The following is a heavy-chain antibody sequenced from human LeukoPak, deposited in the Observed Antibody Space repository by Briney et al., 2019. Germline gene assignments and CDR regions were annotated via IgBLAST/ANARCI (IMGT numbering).Heavy chain of an antibody. D-gene: IGHD6-13*01. J-gene: IGHJ3*02. Sequence: ASVKVSCKASGYTFTGYYMHWVRQAPGQGLEWMGWINPNSGGTNYAQKFQGRVTMTRDTSTSTAYMELRSLRSDDTAVYYCARDHSSSWYYGAFDIWGQGTMVTVSS. CDR3: ARDHSSSWYYGAFDI. V-gene: IGHV1-2*02. CDR2: INPNSGGT. CDR1: GYTFTGYY.